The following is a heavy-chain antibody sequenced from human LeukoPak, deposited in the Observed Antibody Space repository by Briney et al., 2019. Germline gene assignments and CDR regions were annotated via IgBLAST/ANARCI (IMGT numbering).Heavy chain of an antibody. CDR2: ISYDGSNK. CDR1: GFTFSSYA. D-gene: IGHD3-22*01. Sequence: GGSLRLSCAASGFTFSSYAMHWVRQAPGKGLEWVAVISYDGSNKYYANSVKGRFTISRDNSKNTLYLQMNSLRAEDTAVYYCARELYYYDSSGYYNWFDPWAREPWSPSPQ. CDR3: ARELYYYDSSGYYNWFDP. V-gene: IGHV3-30-3*01. J-gene: IGHJ5*02.